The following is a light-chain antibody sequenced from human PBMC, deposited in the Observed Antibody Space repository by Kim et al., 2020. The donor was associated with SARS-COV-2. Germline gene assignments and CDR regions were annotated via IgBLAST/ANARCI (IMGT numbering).Light chain of an antibody. CDR3: CSYAGRYTSV. CDR1: SSDVGGYNY. J-gene: IGLJ1*01. CDR2: DVS. V-gene: IGLV2-11*01. Sequence: GQSVTISCPGTSSDVGGYNYVSWYQQHPGKAPKLMIYDVSQRPSGVPDRFSGSKSGNTASLTISGLQSEDEADYYCCSYAGRYTSVFGTGTKVTVL.